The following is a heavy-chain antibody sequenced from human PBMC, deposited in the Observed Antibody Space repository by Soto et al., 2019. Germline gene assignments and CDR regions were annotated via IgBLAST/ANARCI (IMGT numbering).Heavy chain of an antibody. CDR1: GFTFSSYP. CDR2: ISGSAGSI. J-gene: IGHJ4*02. V-gene: IGHV3-23*01. Sequence: EVQLLESGGGLVQPGGSLRLSCAASGFTFSSYPMSWFRKAPGKGLEWVSAISGSAGSIYYADSVKGRFTISRDNSKNTLYLQMNSLRAEDTALYYCAKDEAYSISWLAVYWGQGTLVTVAS. CDR3: AKDEAYSISWLAVY. D-gene: IGHD6-13*01.